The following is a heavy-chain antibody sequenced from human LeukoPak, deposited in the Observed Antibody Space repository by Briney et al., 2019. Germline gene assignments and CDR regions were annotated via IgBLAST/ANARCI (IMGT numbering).Heavy chain of an antibody. Sequence: GESLKISCKGSGYSFTSYWIGWVRQMPGKGLEWMGIIYPGDSDTRYSPSFQGQVTISADKSISTAYLQWSSLKASDTAMYYCARRSRFRFLEWLPDYRGQGTLVTVSS. D-gene: IGHD3-3*01. CDR3: ARRSRFRFLEWLPDY. CDR2: IYPGDSDT. J-gene: IGHJ4*02. CDR1: GYSFTSYW. V-gene: IGHV5-51*01.